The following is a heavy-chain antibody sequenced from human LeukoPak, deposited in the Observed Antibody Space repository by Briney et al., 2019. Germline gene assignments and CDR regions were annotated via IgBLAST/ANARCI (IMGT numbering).Heavy chain of an antibody. Sequence: GGSLRLSCAASGFTFSDCTIHWVRQAPGKRLQSVSAITSNGAYTHYADSVKGRFTISRDNSRNAVFLQMGGLRIEDMAVYYCARVKMGATVSDYYYYYMDVWGTGTTVTVSS. J-gene: IGHJ6*03. CDR1: GFTFSDCT. CDR3: ARVKMGATVSDYYYYYMDV. CDR2: ITSNGAYT. V-gene: IGHV3-64*02. D-gene: IGHD1-26*01.